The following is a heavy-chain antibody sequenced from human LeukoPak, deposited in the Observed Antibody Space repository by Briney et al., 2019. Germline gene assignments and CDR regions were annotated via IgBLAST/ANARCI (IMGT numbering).Heavy chain of an antibody. J-gene: IGHJ6*03. CDR2: ISTSSSYI. CDR1: GFTFSTYT. CDR3: ARDAWIQLWLQRYYYYYMDV. D-gene: IGHD5-18*01. V-gene: IGHV3-21*04. Sequence: PGGSLRLSCAASGFTFSTYTMNWVRQAPGKGLEWASSISTSSSYIYYADSVKGRFTISRDNAKNSLYLQMNSLRAEDTAVYYCARDAWIQLWLQRYYYYYMDVWGKGTTVTVSS.